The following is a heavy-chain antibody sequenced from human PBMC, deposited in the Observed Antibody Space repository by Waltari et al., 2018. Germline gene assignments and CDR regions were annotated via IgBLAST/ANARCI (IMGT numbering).Heavy chain of an antibody. D-gene: IGHD6-13*01. CDR2: MNPNSGNT. CDR1: GYTFTSYD. CDR3: ARIKRKLASFDY. V-gene: IGHV1-8*03. J-gene: IGHJ4*02. Sequence: ASVKVSCKASGYTFTSYDINWVRQATGQGLEWMGWMNPNSGNTGYAQKFQGRVTITRNTSISTAYMELSSLRSEDTAVYYCARIKRKLASFDYWGQGTLVTVSS.